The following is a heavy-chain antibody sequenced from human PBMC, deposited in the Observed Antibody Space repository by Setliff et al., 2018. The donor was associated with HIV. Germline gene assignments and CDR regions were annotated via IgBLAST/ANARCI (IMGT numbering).Heavy chain of an antibody. D-gene: IGHD6-19*01. CDR2: IIPLFGTA. V-gene: IGHV1-69*05. CDR1: GGTFSGHA. J-gene: IGHJ5*02. Sequence: SVKVSCKASGGTFSGHAVNWVRQAPGQGVEWMGEIIPLFGTAHYAQRFQGRVTITTDASTSTAYMELSRLKSADTAVYYCARAPAHEHATGWYSSSNRFDPWGQGTLVTVSS. CDR3: ARAPAHEHATGWYSSSNRFDP.